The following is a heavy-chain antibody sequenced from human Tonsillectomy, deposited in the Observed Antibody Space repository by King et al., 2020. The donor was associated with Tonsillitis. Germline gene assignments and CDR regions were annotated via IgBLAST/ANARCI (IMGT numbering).Heavy chain of an antibody. CDR2: INPNSVVT. J-gene: IGHJ4*02. Sequence: AQLVQSGAEVKKPGASVKVSCKASGYTFTGYYMHWVRQAPGQGLEWMGWINPNSVVTNYAQEFQGRVTMTRDTSISAAYMELSRLRSDDTAVYYCARVYYDILTGYYMQDYWGQGTLVTVSS. CDR3: ARVYYDILTGYYMQDY. V-gene: IGHV1-2*02. D-gene: IGHD3-9*01. CDR1: GYTFTGYY.